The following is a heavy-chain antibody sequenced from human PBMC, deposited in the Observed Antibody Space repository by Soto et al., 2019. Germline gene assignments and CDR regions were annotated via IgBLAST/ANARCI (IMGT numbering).Heavy chain of an antibody. Sequence: GESLKISCKGSGYSFTSYWISWVRQMPGKGLEWMGRIDPSDSYTNYSPSFQGHVTISADKSISTAYLQWSSLKASDTAMYYCASSTTGYYYGMDVWGQGTRVTFSS. J-gene: IGHJ6*02. CDR2: IDPSDSYT. CDR1: GYSFTSYW. CDR3: ASSTTGYYYGMDV. V-gene: IGHV5-10-1*01.